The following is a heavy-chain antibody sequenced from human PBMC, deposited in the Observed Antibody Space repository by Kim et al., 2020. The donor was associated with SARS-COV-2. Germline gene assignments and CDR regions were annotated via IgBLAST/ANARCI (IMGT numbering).Heavy chain of an antibody. Sequence: GGSLRLSCSASGFTFSSYAMHWVRQAPGKGLEYVSSISSNGGSTYYADSVKGRFTISRDNSKNTLYLQMSSLRAEDTAVYYCVKDGGWLQKNYYYYGMDVWGQGTTVTVSS. V-gene: IGHV3-64D*09. CDR3: VKDGGWLQKNYYYYGMDV. CDR1: GFTFSSYA. J-gene: IGHJ6*02. D-gene: IGHD5-12*01. CDR2: ISSNGGST.